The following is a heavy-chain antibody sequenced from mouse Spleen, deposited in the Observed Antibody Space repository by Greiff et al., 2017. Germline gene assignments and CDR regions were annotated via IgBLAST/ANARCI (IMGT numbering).Heavy chain of an antibody. D-gene: IGHD2-4*01. V-gene: IGHV1-26*01. CDR3: AASIYYDYPWFAY. CDR2: INPNNGGT. CDR1: GYTFTDYY. J-gene: IGHJ3*01. Sequence: EVQLQQSGPELVKPGASVKISCKASGYTFTDYYMNWVKQSHGKSLEWIGDINPNNGGTSYNQKFKGKATLTVDKSSSTAYMELRSLTSEDSAVYYCAASIYYDYPWFAYWGQGTLVTVSA.